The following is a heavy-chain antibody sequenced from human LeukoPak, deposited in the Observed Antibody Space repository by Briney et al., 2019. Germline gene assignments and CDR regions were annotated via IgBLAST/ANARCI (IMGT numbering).Heavy chain of an antibody. CDR3: ARDVVTAAAGSYYYYGMDV. V-gene: IGHV3-53*01. CDR1: GFTVSSNY. D-gene: IGHD6-13*01. Sequence: GGSLRLSCAASGFTVSSNYMSWVRQAPGKGLEWVSVIYSGGSTYYADSVKGRFTISRDNSKNTLYLQTNSLRAEDTAVYYCARDVVTAAAGSYYYYGMDVWGKGTTVTVSS. CDR2: IYSGGST. J-gene: IGHJ6*04.